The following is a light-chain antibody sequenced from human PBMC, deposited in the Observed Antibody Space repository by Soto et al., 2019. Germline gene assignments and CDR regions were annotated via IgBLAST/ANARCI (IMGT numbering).Light chain of an antibody. J-gene: IGLJ1*01. Sequence: QSVLTQPASVSGSPGQSLTISCTGTSPDLAIYNYVFWYQQHPCKAPKLMIYQVTNRPSGVSNRFSGSRSGNTVFLTISGLQAEDDADYYCSSYTDSSNYVFGTGTKVTVL. CDR2: QVT. V-gene: IGLV2-14*01. CDR3: SSYTDSSNYV. CDR1: SPDLAIYNY.